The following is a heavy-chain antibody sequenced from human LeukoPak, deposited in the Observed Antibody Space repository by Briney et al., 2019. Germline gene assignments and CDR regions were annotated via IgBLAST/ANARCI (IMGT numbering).Heavy chain of an antibody. CDR2: IIPIFGTA. V-gene: IGHV1-69*13. J-gene: IGHJ4*02. D-gene: IGHD2-8*01. CDR1: GGTFSSHA. CDR3: ASNPEYCTNGVCYNPLDY. Sequence: SVKVSCKASGGTFSSHAISWVRQAPGQGLEWMGGIIPIFGTANYAQKFQGRVTITADESTSTAYMELSSLRSEDTAVYYCASNPEYCTNGVCYNPLDYWGQGTLVTVSS.